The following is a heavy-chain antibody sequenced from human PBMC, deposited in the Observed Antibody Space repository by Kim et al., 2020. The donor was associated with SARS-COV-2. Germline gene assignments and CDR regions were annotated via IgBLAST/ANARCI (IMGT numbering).Heavy chain of an antibody. CDR1: GDSVSSNNAA. CDR3: VREGPEAGDDVFDI. J-gene: IGHJ3*02. V-gene: IGHV6-1*01. Sequence: SQTLSLTCAISGDSVSSNNAAWNWIRQSPSRGLEWLGRTYYRSKWYNEYAVSVRSRITISPDTSKNQLSLQVNSVTPEDTAVYYCVREGPEAGDDVFDIWGQGTLVTVSS. CDR2: TYYRSKWYN. D-gene: IGHD3-10*01.